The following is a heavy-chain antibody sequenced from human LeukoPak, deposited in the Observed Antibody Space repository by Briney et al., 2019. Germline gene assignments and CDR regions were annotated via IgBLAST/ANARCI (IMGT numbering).Heavy chain of an antibody. D-gene: IGHD3-3*01. CDR2: IIPIFGTA. CDR1: GGTFSSYA. Sequence: ASVKVSCKASGGTFSSYAISWVRQPPEQGLEWMGGIIPIFGTANYAQKFQGRVTITTDESTSTAYMELSSLRSEDTAVYYCARAYPVLEWPHHDAFDIWGQGTMVTVSS. V-gene: IGHV1-69*05. CDR3: ARAYPVLEWPHHDAFDI. J-gene: IGHJ3*02.